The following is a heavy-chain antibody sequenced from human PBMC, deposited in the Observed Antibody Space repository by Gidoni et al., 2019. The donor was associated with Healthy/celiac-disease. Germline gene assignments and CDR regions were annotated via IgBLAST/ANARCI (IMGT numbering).Heavy chain of an antibody. CDR2: LSSSSSYI. CDR3: AREYVDESPFDY. Sequence: EVQLVESGGGLVKPGGSLRLACAASGFTFSSYSMNWVRQAPGKGLEWVSSLSSSSSYIYYADSVKGRFTISRDNAKNSLYLQMNSLRAEDTAVYYCAREYVDESPFDYWGQGTLVTVSS. J-gene: IGHJ4*02. V-gene: IGHV3-21*01. D-gene: IGHD3-16*01. CDR1: GFTFSSYS.